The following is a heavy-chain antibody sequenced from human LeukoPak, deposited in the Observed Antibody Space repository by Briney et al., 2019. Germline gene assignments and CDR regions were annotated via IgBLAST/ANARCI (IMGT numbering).Heavy chain of an antibody. Sequence: GGSLRLSCAASGFTFSSYAMSWVRQAPGKGLEWVSAISGSGGSTYYADSVKGRFTISRDNSKNTLYLQMNSLRAEDTAVYYCAKDGHPTMIVVVIPDYFDYWGQGTLVTVSS. CDR1: GFTFSSYA. D-gene: IGHD3-22*01. CDR2: ISGSGGST. CDR3: AKDGHPTMIVVVIPDYFDY. V-gene: IGHV3-23*01. J-gene: IGHJ4*02.